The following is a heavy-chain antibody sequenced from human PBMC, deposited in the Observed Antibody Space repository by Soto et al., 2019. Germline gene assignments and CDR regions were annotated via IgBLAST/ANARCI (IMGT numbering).Heavy chain of an antibody. CDR1: GGSISSYY. J-gene: IGHJ4*02. D-gene: IGHD2-15*01. CDR3: ARTPRSGGSYFDY. CDR2: IYYSGST. Sequence: SETLSLTCTVSGGSISSYYLSWIRQPPGKGLKWIGYIYYSGSTNYNPSLKSRVTISVDTSKNQFSLKLSSVTAADTAVYYCARTPRSGGSYFDYWGQGTRVTVSS. V-gene: IGHV4-59*08.